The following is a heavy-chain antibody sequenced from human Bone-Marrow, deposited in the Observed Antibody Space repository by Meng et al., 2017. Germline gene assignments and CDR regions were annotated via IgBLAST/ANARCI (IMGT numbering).Heavy chain of an antibody. Sequence: QGQRAPGGVGVKKPGASVQVSCKASGYTFTGYYLHWVRQAPGQGLEWMGRINPNSGGTNYAQKFQGRVTMTRDTSISTAYMELSRLRSDDTAVYYCASLAIFGVVIRDYWGQGTLVTASS. D-gene: IGHD3-3*01. CDR3: ASLAIFGVVIRDY. CDR1: GYTFTGYY. CDR2: INPNSGGT. J-gene: IGHJ4*02. V-gene: IGHV1-2*06.